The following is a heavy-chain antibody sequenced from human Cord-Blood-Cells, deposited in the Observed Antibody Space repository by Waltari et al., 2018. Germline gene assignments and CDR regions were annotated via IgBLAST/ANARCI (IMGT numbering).Heavy chain of an antibody. D-gene: IGHD6-13*01. CDR2: MNPNSGNT. J-gene: IGHJ6*02. Sequence: QVQLVQSGAEVKTPGASVKVSCKASGYTFTSYDINWVRQATGQGLEWMGWMNPNSGNTGYAQKFQGRVTMTRNTSISTAYMELSSLRSEDTAVYYCARGPYSSSWYYYYGMDVWGQGTTVTVSS. CDR1: GYTFTSYD. V-gene: IGHV1-8*01. CDR3: ARGPYSSSWYYYYGMDV.